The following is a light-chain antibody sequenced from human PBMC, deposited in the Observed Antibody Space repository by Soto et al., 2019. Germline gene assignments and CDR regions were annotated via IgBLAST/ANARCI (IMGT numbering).Light chain of an antibody. V-gene: IGKV1-39*01. CDR1: LSIDKY. CDR3: QQTYIASFT. CDR2: TAS. J-gene: IGKJ3*01. Sequence: DIQMTQSPSSLSASVGDRVTITCRASLSIDKYISWYQHKAGKAPELLIYTASTLQSGVPSRFSGSGFGTDFTLTISSLRPEDFATYYRQQTYIASFTFGPGTKVD.